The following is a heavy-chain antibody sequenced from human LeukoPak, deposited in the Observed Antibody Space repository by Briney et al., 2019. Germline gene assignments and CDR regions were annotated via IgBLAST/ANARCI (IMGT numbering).Heavy chain of an antibody. Sequence: ASVKVPCKASGYTFTSYGISWVRQAPGQGLEWMGWISAYNGNTNYAQKLQGRVTMTRDTSMSTAYMELSGLRSDDTAVYYCSRDSGYCSGGSCWYFDFWGQGTLVTVSA. CDR1: GYTFTSYG. D-gene: IGHD2-15*01. J-gene: IGHJ4*02. CDR3: SRDSGYCSGGSCWYFDF. V-gene: IGHV1-18*01. CDR2: ISAYNGNT.